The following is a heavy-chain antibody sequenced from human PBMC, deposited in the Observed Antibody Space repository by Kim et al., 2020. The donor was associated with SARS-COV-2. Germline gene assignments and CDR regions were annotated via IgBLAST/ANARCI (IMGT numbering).Heavy chain of an antibody. D-gene: IGHD2-15*01. V-gene: IGHV1-18*04. CDR1: GYTFTSYG. CDR3: ARDWSLSSAVYGGNPQRFDY. J-gene: IGHJ4*02. CDR2: ISAYNGNT. Sequence: ASVKVSCKASGYTFTSYGISWVRQAPGQGLEWMGWISAYNGNTNYAQKLQGRVTMTTDTSTSTAYMELRSLRSDDTAVYYCARDWSLSSAVYGGNPQRFDYWGQGTLVTVSS.